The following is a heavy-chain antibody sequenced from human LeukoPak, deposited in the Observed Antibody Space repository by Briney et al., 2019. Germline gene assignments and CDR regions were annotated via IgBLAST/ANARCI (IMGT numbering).Heavy chain of an antibody. CDR1: GYTFTGYY. CDR3: ARDWGIAVAGTWAFDY. CDR2: INPNSGGT. Sequence: GASVKVSCKASGYTFTGYYMHWVRQAPGQGLEWMGWINPNSGGTNYAQKFQGRVTMTRDTSISTAYMELSTLRSDDTAVYYCARDWGIAVAGTWAFDYWGQGTLVAVSS. V-gene: IGHV1-2*02. D-gene: IGHD6-19*01. J-gene: IGHJ4*02.